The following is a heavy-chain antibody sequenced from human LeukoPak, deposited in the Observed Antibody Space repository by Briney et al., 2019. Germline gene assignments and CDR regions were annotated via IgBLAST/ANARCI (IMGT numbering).Heavy chain of an antibody. CDR3: ARDHVGYGDSKFDY. Sequence: PSETLSLTCTVSGGSVSSGSYYWSWIRQPPGKGLEWIGYIYYSGSTNYNPSLKSRVTISVDTSKNQFSLKLSSVTAADTAVYYCARDHVGYGDSKFDYWGQGTLVAVSS. V-gene: IGHV4-61*01. J-gene: IGHJ4*02. CDR1: GGSVSSGSYY. D-gene: IGHD4-17*01. CDR2: IYYSGST.